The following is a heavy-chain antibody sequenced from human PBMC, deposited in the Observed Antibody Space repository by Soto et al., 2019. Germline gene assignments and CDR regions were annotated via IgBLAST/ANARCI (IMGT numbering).Heavy chain of an antibody. J-gene: IGHJ4*02. D-gene: IGHD1-7*01. V-gene: IGHV5-51*01. CDR3: ARGRIIGTPPAY. Sequence: GESQKSSCQGCGGDVRRSWVGRVRQMPGKGLEWMGIIFPGDSDTRYRPSFQGQVTISADRSINTAYLQWSSLKASDTAMYFRARGRIIGTPPAYWGQGTQVTVSP. CDR1: GGDVRRSW. CDR2: IFPGDSDT.